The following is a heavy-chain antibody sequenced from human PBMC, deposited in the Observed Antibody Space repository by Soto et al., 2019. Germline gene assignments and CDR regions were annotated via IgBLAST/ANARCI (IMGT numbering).Heavy chain of an antibody. V-gene: IGHV3-21*06. CDR1: GFPFTRYS. Sequence: PGGSLRLSCAASGFPFTRYSMNWVRQAPGKGLEWVSSISSTTNYIYYGDSMKGRFTISRDNAKNSLYLEMNSLRAEDTAVYYCARESEDLTSNLDYWGQGTLVTVSS. J-gene: IGHJ4*02. CDR3: ARESEDLTSNLDY. CDR2: ISSTTNYI.